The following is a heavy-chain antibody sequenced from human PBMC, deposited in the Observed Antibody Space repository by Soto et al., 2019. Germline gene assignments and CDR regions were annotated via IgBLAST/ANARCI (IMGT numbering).Heavy chain of an antibody. Sequence: SETLSLTCTVSGGSISSGGYYWSWIRQHPGKGLEWIGYIYYSGSTYYNPSLKSRVTISVDTSKNQFSLKLSSVTAADTAVYYCARVGELGYCSGGSCYRTHYYYYYGMDVWGQGTTVT. CDR2: IYYSGST. V-gene: IGHV4-31*03. CDR3: ARVGELGYCSGGSCYRTHYYYYYGMDV. CDR1: GGSISSGGYY. D-gene: IGHD2-15*01. J-gene: IGHJ6*02.